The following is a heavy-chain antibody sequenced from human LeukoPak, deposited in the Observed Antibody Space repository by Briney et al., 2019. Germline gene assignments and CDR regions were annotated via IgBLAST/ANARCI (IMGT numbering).Heavy chain of an antibody. D-gene: IGHD2-2*01. CDR2: IKQDGSEK. V-gene: IGHV3-7*01. Sequence: GGSLRLSCTASGFTFSSYWMGWVRQAPGKGLEWVANIKQDGSEKYYVGSVKGRFTISRDNAKNSLYLQMNSLRAEDTAVYYCGCSRTLDYWGQGTLVTVSS. CDR1: GFTFSSYW. J-gene: IGHJ4*02. CDR3: GCSRTLDY.